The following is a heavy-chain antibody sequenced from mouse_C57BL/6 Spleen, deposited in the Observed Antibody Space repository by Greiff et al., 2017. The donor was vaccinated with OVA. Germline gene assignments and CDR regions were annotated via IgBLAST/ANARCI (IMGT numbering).Heavy chain of an antibody. V-gene: IGHV5-4*03. CDR1: GFTFSSYA. Sequence: DVKLVESGGGLVKPGGSLKLSCAASGFTFSSYAMSWVRQTPEKRLEWVATISDGGSYTYYPDNVKGRFTISRDNAKNNLYLQMSHLKSEDTAMYYCARKFPYGNPFDYWGQGTTLTVSS. CDR2: ISDGGSYT. J-gene: IGHJ2*01. CDR3: ARKFPYGNPFDY. D-gene: IGHD2-1*01.